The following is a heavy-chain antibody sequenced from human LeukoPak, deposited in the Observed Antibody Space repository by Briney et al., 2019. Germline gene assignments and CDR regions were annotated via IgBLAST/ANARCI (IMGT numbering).Heavy chain of an antibody. CDR2: INPDGRDT. D-gene: IGHD2-21*02. Sequence: GGSLRLSCAASRFTFNSYAMSWVRQAPGKGLEWVAHINPDGRDTYYVDSVKGRFTISRDNAQNSMYLQMNSLRVEDTAVYYCTSWGDTTAEYFQRWGQGTLVTVSS. J-gene: IGHJ1*01. CDR1: RFTFNSYA. V-gene: IGHV3-7*01. CDR3: TSWGDTTAEYFQR.